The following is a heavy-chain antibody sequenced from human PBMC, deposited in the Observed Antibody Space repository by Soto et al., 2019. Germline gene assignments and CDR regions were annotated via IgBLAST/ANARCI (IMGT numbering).Heavy chain of an antibody. Sequence: SETLSLTCIVSGESISSSSYYWGWIRQPPGKGLEWIGSIYYSGRTYYNPSFKSRVTISIDTSKNQFSLKLSSVTATDTAVHYCDRQRKTVVTQDYFDHWGQGAPVTVYS. J-gene: IGHJ4*02. V-gene: IGHV4-39*01. CDR3: DRQRKTVVTQDYFDH. D-gene: IGHD2-21*02. CDR1: GESISSSSYY. CDR2: IYYSGRT.